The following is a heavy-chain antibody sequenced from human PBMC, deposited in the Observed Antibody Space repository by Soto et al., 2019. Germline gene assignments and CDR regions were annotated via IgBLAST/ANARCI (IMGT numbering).Heavy chain of an antibody. V-gene: IGHV3-21*01. CDR1: GFSFSEYS. CDR3: AREKGYCTNGICYRDYYGMDV. J-gene: IGHJ6*02. D-gene: IGHD2-8*01. Sequence: TGGSLRLSCVASGFSFSEYSMNWVRQAPGKGLEWVSAISRHSNYIHYADSMKGRFTISRDNAKNSLFLQMNSLRAEDTAVYYCAREKGYCTNGICYRDYYGMDVWGQGTTVTVSS. CDR2: ISRHSNYI.